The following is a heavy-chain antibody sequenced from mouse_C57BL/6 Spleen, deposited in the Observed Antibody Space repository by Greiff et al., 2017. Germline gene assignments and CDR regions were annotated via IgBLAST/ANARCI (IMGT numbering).Heavy chain of an antibody. D-gene: IGHD2-5*01. CDR3: ARHSNLYFDV. J-gene: IGHJ1*03. Sequence: EVQGVESGGGLVKPGGSLKLSCAASGFTFSDYGMHWVRQAPEKGLEWVAYISSGSSTIYYADTVKGRFTISRDNAKNTLFLQMTSLRSEDTAMYYCARHSNLYFDVWGTGTTVTVSS. V-gene: IGHV5-17*01. CDR1: GFTFSDYG. CDR2: ISSGSSTI.